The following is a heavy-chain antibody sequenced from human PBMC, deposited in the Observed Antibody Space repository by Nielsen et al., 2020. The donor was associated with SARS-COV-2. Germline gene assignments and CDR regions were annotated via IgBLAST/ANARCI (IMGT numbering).Heavy chain of an antibody. Sequence: GESLKISCAASGFTFSSYEMNWVRQAPGKGLEWVAVISYDGSNKYYADSVKGRFTISRDNSKNTLYLQMNSLRAEDTAVYYCAKDLQDGYNSADIDYWGQGTLVTVSS. J-gene: IGHJ4*02. CDR1: GFTFSSYE. CDR3: AKDLQDGYNSADIDY. D-gene: IGHD5-24*01. V-gene: IGHV3-30*18. CDR2: ISYDGSNK.